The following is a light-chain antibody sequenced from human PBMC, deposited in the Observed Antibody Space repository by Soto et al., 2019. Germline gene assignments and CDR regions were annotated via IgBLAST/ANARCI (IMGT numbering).Light chain of an antibody. Sequence: QSVLTQPASVSGSPGQSITISCTGTSRDIGTSNLVSWYQQYPGKAPKLMIYEVTKRPSGISYRFSGSKSGNTASLTISGLQPEDEADYYCSSYTTSNTRQIVLGTGTKVTVL. CDR2: EVT. J-gene: IGLJ1*01. CDR3: SSYTTSNTRQIV. V-gene: IGLV2-14*02. CDR1: SRDIGTSNL.